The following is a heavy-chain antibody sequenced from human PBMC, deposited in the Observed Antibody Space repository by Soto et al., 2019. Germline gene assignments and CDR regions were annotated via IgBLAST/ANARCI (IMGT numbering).Heavy chain of an antibody. D-gene: IGHD3-3*01. J-gene: IGHJ6*02. CDR2: INANSGGT. Sequence: ASVKVSCKASGYTFIGYYMHWVRQAPGQGLEWMGWINANSGGTNYAQKFKGRVTMTRDTSTSTAYMDLSSLRSDDTAVYYCAPSRLTIFGPLDVWGQGTTVTVSS. V-gene: IGHV1-2*02. CDR1: GYTFIGYY. CDR3: APSRLTIFGPLDV.